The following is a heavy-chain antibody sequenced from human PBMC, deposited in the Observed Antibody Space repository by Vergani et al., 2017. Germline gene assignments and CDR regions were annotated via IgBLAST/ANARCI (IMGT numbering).Heavy chain of an antibody. CDR1: GFTFDDYG. CDR2: INWNGGST. J-gene: IGHJ6*02. D-gene: IGHD3-10*01. V-gene: IGHV3-20*04. CDR3: ARDGPMVRGVPPYYYYYGMDV. Sequence: VHLVESGGGVVRPGGSLRLSCAASGFTFDDYGMSWVRQAPGKGLEWVSGINWNGGSTGYADSVKGRFTISRDNAKNSLYLQMNSLRAEDTALYYCARDGPMVRGVPPYYYYYGMDVWGQGTTVTVSS.